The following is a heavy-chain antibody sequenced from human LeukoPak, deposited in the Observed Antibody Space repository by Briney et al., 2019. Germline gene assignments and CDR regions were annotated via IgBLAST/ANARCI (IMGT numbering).Heavy chain of an antibody. D-gene: IGHD6-19*01. V-gene: IGHV6-1*01. CDR3: ARAGYSSGWYLSAFDI. CDR2: TYYTSKWYN. Sequence: SQTLSLTCAISGDSVSSNSAAWNWIRQSPSRGLEWLGRTYYTSKWYNDYAVSVKSRITINPDTSKNQFSLQLNSVTPEDTAVYYCARAGYSSGWYLSAFDIWGQGTMVTVSS. J-gene: IGHJ3*02. CDR1: GDSVSSNSAA.